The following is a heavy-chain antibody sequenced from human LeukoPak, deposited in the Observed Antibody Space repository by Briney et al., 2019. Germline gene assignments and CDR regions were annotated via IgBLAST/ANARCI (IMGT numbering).Heavy chain of an antibody. CDR2: INPNSGGT. CDR1: GYTFTGYY. J-gene: IGHJ4*02. D-gene: IGHD3-9*01. V-gene: IGHV1-2*02. CDR3: ARGSRYFDWLLYY. Sequence: EASVKVSCKASGYTFTGYYMHWLGRAPGQGLEWMGWINPNSGGTNYAQKFQGRVTMTRDTSISTAYMELSRLRSDDTAVYYCARGSRYFDWLLYYWGQGTLVTVSS.